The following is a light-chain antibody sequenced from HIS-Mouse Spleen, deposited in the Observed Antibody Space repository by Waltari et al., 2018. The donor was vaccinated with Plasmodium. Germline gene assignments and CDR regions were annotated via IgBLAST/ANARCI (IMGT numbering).Light chain of an antibody. Sequence: SYELTQPPSVSVSPGQTARITCPGDALPKKYDKWYQQKSGQAPVLVIYEDSKRPSGIPERFSGSSSGTMATLTISGAQVEDEADYYCYSTDSSGNHRVFGGGTKLTVL. CDR3: YSTDSSGNHRV. CDR1: ALPKKY. CDR2: EDS. V-gene: IGLV3-10*01. J-gene: IGLJ3*02.